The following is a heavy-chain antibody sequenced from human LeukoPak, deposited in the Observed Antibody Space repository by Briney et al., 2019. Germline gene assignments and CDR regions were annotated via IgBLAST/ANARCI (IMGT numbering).Heavy chain of an antibody. V-gene: IGHV3-7*01. CDR1: GFTLSNYA. J-gene: IGHJ4*02. CDR2: INQDGSVK. Sequence: GGSLRLSCAASGFTLSNYAMGWVRQAPGKGLEWVANINQDGSVKYYVDSVKGRLTISRDNAKNSVYLQMDSPRAEDTAVYCCARIGYSSSSFDYWGKGSLVTVSS. D-gene: IGHD6-6*01. CDR3: ARIGYSSSSFDY.